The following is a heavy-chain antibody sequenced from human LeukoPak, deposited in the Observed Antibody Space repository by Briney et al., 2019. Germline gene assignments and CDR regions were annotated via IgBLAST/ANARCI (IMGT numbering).Heavy chain of an antibody. CDR3: ARGSFGGYSGYDSSYYFDY. CDR2: IYHSGST. Sequence: PSETLSLTCAVSGGSISSGGYSWSWIRQPPGKGLEWIGYIYHSGSTYYNPSLKSRVTISVDRSKNQFSLKLSSVTAADTAVYYCARGSFGGYSGYDSSYYFDYWGQGTLVTVSS. D-gene: IGHD5-12*01. CDR1: GGSISSGGYS. V-gene: IGHV4-30-2*01. J-gene: IGHJ4*02.